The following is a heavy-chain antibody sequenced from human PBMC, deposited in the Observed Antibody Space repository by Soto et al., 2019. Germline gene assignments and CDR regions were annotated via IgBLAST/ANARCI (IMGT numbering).Heavy chain of an antibody. CDR2: IYYSGST. D-gene: IGHD6-25*01. Sequence: QVQLQESGPGLVKPSETLSLTCTVSGGSISSYYWSWIRQPPGKGLEWIGYIYYSGSTNYNPSLKSRVTISVDTPKNQFSLKVSSVTAADTAVYYCARPHGGSSGWDNWFDPWGHGTLVTVSS. V-gene: IGHV4-59*01. J-gene: IGHJ5*02. CDR1: GGSISSYY. CDR3: ARPHGGSSGWDNWFDP.